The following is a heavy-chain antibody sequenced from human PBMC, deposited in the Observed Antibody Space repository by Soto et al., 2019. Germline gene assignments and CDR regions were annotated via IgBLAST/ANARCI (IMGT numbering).Heavy chain of an antibody. CDR3: ARVSDYYDSSGYYSWFDP. J-gene: IGHJ5*02. CDR1: GGSISSYY. CDR2: IYYSGST. D-gene: IGHD3-22*01. Sequence: SETLSLTCTVSGGSISSYYWIWIRQPPGKGLEWIGYIYYSGSTNYNPSLKSRVTISVDTSKNQFSLKLSSVTAADTAVYYCARVSDYYDSSGYYSWFDPWGQGTLVTVSS. V-gene: IGHV4-59*01.